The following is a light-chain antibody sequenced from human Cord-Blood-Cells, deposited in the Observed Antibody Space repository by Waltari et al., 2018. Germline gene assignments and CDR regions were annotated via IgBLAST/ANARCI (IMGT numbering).Light chain of an antibody. J-gene: IGLJ3*02. Sequence: QSALTQPRSVSGSPGQSVTISCTGTSSDVGGYNSVSWYQQHPGKAPKLMIYDVSKRPAGVPDRFSGYKSGNTASLTISGLQAEDEADYYCCSYAGSYTLFGGGTKLTVL. V-gene: IGLV2-11*01. CDR1: SSDVGGYNS. CDR3: CSYAGSYTL. CDR2: DVS.